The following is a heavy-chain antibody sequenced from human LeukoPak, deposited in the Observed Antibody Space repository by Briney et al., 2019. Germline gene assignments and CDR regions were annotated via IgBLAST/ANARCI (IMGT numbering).Heavy chain of an antibody. Sequence: GGSLRLSCAASGFTFSSYGMSWVRQAPGRGLEWVSAISGSGERTYYADSVKGRFTISRDNSKNTLYLQMNSLRAEDTAVYYCAKDRGIISDYWGQGILVTVSS. CDR3: AKDRGIISDY. V-gene: IGHV3-23*01. D-gene: IGHD3-10*01. CDR1: GFTFSSYG. J-gene: IGHJ4*02. CDR2: ISGSGERT.